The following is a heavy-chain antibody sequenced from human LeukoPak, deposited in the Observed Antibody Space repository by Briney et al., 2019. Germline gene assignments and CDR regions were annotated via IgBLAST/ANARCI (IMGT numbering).Heavy chain of an antibody. D-gene: IGHD6-13*01. J-gene: IGHJ6*02. CDR2: VYDTGDT. V-gene: IGHV4-59*08. CDR1: GTSISRSY. Sequence: SETLSLTCTVSGTSISRSYWSWIRQPPGRGLESVGYVYDTGDTNYNPSLKSRVTMSLDTSKNQFSLTLSSVTAADTAIYYCARLGYSDVWGQGTTVTVSS. CDR3: ARLGYSDV.